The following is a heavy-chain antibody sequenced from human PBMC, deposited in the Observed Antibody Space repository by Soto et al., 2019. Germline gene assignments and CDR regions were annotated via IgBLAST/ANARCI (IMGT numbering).Heavy chain of an antibody. CDR3: TRDLKATETVSEHYYYDIDI. V-gene: IGHV3-21*01. D-gene: IGHD4-17*01. Sequence: VFLRLSGAASSLNLSSEMLNRVRQATGRGLEWVSSISRSGINVYYADSVKGRFTISRDNAKNSLYLQMNSLRAEDTALYYSTRDLKATETVSEHYYYDIDICWEGT. CDR2: ISRSGINV. CDR1: SLNLSSEM. J-gene: IGHJ6*01.